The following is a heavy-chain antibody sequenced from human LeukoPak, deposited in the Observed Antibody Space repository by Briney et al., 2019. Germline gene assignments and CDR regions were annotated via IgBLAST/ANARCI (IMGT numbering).Heavy chain of an antibody. V-gene: IGHV3-74*01. CDR3: ARAGDILTGYYNEPYDY. CDR1: GFTFSSYW. D-gene: IGHD3-9*01. Sequence: GGSLRLSCAASGFTFSSYWMHWVRQAPGKGLVWVSRINSDGSSTSYADSVKGRFTISRDNAKNTLYLQMNSLRAEDTAVHYCARAGDILTGYYNEPYDYWGQGTLVTVSS. CDR2: INSDGSST. J-gene: IGHJ4*02.